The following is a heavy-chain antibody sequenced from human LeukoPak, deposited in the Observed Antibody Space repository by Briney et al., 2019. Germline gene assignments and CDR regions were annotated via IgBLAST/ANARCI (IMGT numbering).Heavy chain of an antibody. J-gene: IGHJ4*02. CDR2: IYYSGST. Sequence: SETLSLTCTVSGGSISSYYWSWIRQPPGKGLEWIGYIYYSGSTNYNPSLKSRVTISVDTSKNQFSLKLSSVTAADTAVYYCARANSSRGYYFDYWGQGTLVTVSS. CDR3: ARANSSRGYYFDY. V-gene: IGHV4-59*01. CDR1: GGSISSYY. D-gene: IGHD6-13*01.